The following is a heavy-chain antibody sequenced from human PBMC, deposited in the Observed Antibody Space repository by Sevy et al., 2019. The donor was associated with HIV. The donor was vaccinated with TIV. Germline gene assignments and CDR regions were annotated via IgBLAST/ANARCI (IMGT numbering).Heavy chain of an antibody. D-gene: IGHD6-6*01. CDR1: GFTFSSYA. CDR3: ARGPDSSSSDY. V-gene: IGHV3-30-3*01. J-gene: IGHJ4*02. Sequence: GGSLRLSCAASGFTFSSYAMHWVRQAPGKGLEWVAVISYDGSNKYYAHSVKGRFTISRDNSKNTLYLQMNSLRAEDTAVYYCARGPDSSSSDYWGQGTLVTVSS. CDR2: ISYDGSNK.